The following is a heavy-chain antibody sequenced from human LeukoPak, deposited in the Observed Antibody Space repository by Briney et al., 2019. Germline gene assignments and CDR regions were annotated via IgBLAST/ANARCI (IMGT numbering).Heavy chain of an antibody. D-gene: IGHD3-22*01. Sequence: ASVKVSCKASGYTFTSYYMHWVRQAPGKGLEWMGGFDPEDGETIYAQKFQGRVTMTEDTSTDTAYMELSSLRSEDTAVYYCATGYGVFYYDSSGYSGDFDYWGQGTLVTVSS. CDR2: FDPEDGET. V-gene: IGHV1-24*01. CDR1: GYTFTSYY. J-gene: IGHJ4*02. CDR3: ATGYGVFYYDSSGYSGDFDY.